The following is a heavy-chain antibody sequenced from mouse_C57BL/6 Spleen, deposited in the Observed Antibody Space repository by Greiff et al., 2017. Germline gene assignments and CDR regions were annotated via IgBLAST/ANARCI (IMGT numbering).Heavy chain of an antibody. CDR3: ARHPGPYFDY. V-gene: IGHV5-6*02. CDR2: ISSGGSYT. CDR1: GFTFSSYG. J-gene: IGHJ2*01. Sequence: DVMLVESGGDLVKPGGSLKLSCAASGFTFSSYGMSWVRQTPDKRLEWVATISSGGSYTYYPDSVKGRFTISRDNAKNTLYLQMSSLKSEDTAMYYCARHPGPYFDYWGQGTTLTVSS.